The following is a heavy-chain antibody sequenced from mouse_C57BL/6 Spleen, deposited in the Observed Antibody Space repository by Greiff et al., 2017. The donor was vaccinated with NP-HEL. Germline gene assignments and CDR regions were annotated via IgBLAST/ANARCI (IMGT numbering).Heavy chain of an antibody. D-gene: IGHD1-1*01. CDR2: ISYDGSN. Sequence: DVQLQESGPGLVKPSQSLSLTCSVTGYSITSGYYWNWIRQFPGNKLEWMGYISYDGSNNYNPSLKNRISITRDTSKNQFFLKLNSLTTEDTATYYCAREHYGSPWFAYWGQGTLVTVSA. CDR1: GYSITSGYY. J-gene: IGHJ3*01. V-gene: IGHV3-6*01. CDR3: AREHYGSPWFAY.